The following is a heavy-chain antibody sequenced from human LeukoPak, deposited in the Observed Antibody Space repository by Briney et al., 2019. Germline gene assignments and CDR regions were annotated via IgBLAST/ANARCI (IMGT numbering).Heavy chain of an antibody. CDR3: AGRFLEWLSHSYSHNWFDP. CDR1: GGSISSSSW. CDR2: IYHSGST. Sequence: SGTLSLTCAVSGGSISSSSWWSWVRQPPGKGLEWIGEIYHSGSTNYNPSLKSRVTISVDKSKNQFSLKLSSVTAADTAVYYCAGRFLEWLSHSYSHNWFDPWGQGTLVTVSS. D-gene: IGHD3-3*01. V-gene: IGHV4-4*02. J-gene: IGHJ5*02.